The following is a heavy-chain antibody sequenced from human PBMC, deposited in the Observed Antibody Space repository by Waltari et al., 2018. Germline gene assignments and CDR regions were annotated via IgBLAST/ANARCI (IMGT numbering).Heavy chain of an antibody. CDR2: ISWNSGSI. CDR3: AKDRGGSGGDDAFDI. J-gene: IGHJ3*02. V-gene: IGHV3-9*01. Sequence: EVQLVESGGGLVQPGRSLRLSCAASGFTFDDYAMHWVRQAPGKGLGGVSGISWNSGSIGYADSVKGRFTISRDNAKNSLYLQMNSLRAEDTALYYCAKDRGGSGGDDAFDIWGQGTMVTVSS. CDR1: GFTFDDYA. D-gene: IGHD3-10*01.